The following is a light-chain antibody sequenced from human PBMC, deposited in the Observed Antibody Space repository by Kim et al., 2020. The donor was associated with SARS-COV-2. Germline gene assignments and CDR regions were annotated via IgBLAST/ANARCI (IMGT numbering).Light chain of an antibody. CDR1: RSISSD. CDR2: GSS. V-gene: IGKV3D-15*01. J-gene: IGKJ4*01. Sequence: VSPGESATLSCRASRSISSDVAWYQQRPGQTPRLLIYGSSTRATDIPAMFSGSGSGTEFTLTISSLQSEDSAVYYCQQYNNWPLTFGGGTKVDIK. CDR3: QQYNNWPLT.